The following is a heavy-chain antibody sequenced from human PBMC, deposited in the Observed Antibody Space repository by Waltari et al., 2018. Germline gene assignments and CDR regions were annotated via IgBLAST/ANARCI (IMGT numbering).Heavy chain of an antibody. J-gene: IGHJ4*02. V-gene: IGHV3-23*01. D-gene: IGHD3-10*01. CDR2: ISGSGGST. Sequence: EVQLLESGGGLVQPGGSLRLSCAASGFTFISYAMSWVRQAPGKGLELVSAISGSGGSTYYADSVKGRFTISRDNSKNTLYLQMNSLRAEDTAVYYCAKDSVLLWFREHTYWGQGTLVTVSS. CDR1: GFTFISYA. CDR3: AKDSVLLWFREHTY.